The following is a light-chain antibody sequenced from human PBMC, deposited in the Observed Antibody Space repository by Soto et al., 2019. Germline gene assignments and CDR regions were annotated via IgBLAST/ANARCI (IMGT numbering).Light chain of an antibody. Sequence: QSVLTQPPSASGTPGQRVTVSCSGSSSNIGSNTVSWFYHLPGTAPKLLIYSDNQRPSGVPDRFSGSRSGTSASLAISGLQSGDEADYYCATWDDGLSGWVFGGGTKLTVL. J-gene: IGLJ3*02. CDR2: SDN. V-gene: IGLV1-44*01. CDR3: ATWDDGLSGWV. CDR1: SSNIGSNT.